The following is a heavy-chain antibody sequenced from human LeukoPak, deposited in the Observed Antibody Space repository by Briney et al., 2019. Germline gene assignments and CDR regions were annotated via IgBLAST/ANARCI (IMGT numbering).Heavy chain of an antibody. D-gene: IGHD3-22*01. J-gene: IGHJ1*01. Sequence: AASVKVSCKASGYTFTNYGISWVRQAPGQGLEWMGWISAYNGSTNYAQKLQGRVTMTTDTSTSTAYMELRSLRSVDTAVYYCARDYYDSSGYAEYFQHWGQGTLVTVSS. CDR2: ISAYNGST. CDR1: GYTFTNYG. CDR3: ARDYYDSSGYAEYFQH. V-gene: IGHV1-18*01.